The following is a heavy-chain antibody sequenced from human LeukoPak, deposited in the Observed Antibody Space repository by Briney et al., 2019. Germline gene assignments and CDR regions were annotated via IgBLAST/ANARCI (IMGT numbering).Heavy chain of an antibody. V-gene: IGHV4-4*07. J-gene: IGHJ5*02. Sequence: SETLSLTCTVSGGSISSYYWSWIRQPAGKGLEWIGRIYTSGSTNYNPSLKSRVTMSVDTSKNQFSLKLSSVPAADTAVYYCARDPYCSGGSCHRWFDPWGQGTLVTVSS. CDR3: ARDPYCSGGSCHRWFDP. D-gene: IGHD2-15*01. CDR1: GGSISSYY. CDR2: IYTSGST.